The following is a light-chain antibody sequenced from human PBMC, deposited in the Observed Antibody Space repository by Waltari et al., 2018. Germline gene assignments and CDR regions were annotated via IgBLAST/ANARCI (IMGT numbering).Light chain of an antibody. Sequence: QSALTQPASVSGSPGQSITISCTGTSSDVGGYNLVAWSQQHPGKAPKLMIYEVSNRPSGVSNRFSGSKSGNTASLTISGLQAEDEADYYCCSYTSSSTYVFGTGTKVAVL. CDR2: EVS. CDR1: SSDVGGYNL. CDR3: CSYTSSSTYV. J-gene: IGLJ1*01. V-gene: IGLV2-14*01.